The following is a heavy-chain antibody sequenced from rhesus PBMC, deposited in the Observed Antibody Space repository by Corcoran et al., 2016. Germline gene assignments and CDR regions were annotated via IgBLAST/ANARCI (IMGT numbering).Heavy chain of an antibody. Sequence: EVQLVESGGGLVQPGGSLRLSCAASGFTFSSYGMSWVRQAPGEGLEWVSYISNGGGSTYYADSVKGRFTISRDNSKNTLSLQMNSRRAEDTAVYYCAKENSYSGSWNRGPFDYWGQGVLVTVSS. CDR3: AKENSYSGSWNRGPFDY. J-gene: IGHJ4*01. CDR2: ISNGGGST. D-gene: IGHD6-25*01. CDR1: GFTFSSYG. V-gene: IGHV3S5*01.